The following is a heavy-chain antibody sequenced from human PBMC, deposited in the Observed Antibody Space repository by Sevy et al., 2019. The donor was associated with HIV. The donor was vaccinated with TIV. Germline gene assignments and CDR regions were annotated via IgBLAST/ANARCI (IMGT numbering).Heavy chain of an antibody. D-gene: IGHD2-8*01. CDR2: LSFGCGEI. Sequence: GGSLRLSCAASGFTFRKYSMSWVRQPPGKGLEWVSTLSFGCGEINYADSVKGRFTISRDNSKSSVYLQMNNLRPVDTAVYYCAREGCTKPHDYWGQGTLVTVSS. CDR1: GFTFRKYS. V-gene: IGHV3-23*01. CDR3: AREGCTKPHDY. J-gene: IGHJ4*02.